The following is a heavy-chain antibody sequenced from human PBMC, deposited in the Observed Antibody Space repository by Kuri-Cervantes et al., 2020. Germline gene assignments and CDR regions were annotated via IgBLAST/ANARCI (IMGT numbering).Heavy chain of an antibody. CDR2: ISYDGSSK. J-gene: IGHJ3*02. CDR1: GFTFGSFA. Sequence: GGSLRLSCAASGFTFGSFAMHWVRQAPGKGLEWVAVISYDGSSKYDADSVKGRFTISRDNSKNTLYLQMNSLRAEDTAVYYCAREYDYGDYAIGAFDIWGQGTMVTVSS. V-gene: IGHV3-30*14. CDR3: AREYDYGDYAIGAFDI. D-gene: IGHD4-17*01.